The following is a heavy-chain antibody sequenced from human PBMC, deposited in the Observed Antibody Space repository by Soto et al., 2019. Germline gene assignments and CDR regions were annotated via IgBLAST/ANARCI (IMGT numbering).Heavy chain of an antibody. V-gene: IGHV3-74*01. D-gene: IGHD3-3*01. CDR3: ARVSTPPQDYDFWSGYQAAYYYYYMDV. J-gene: IGHJ6*03. Sequence: GGSLRLSCAASGFTFSSYWMHWVRQAPGKGLVWVSRINSDGSSTSYADSVKGRFTISRDNAKNTLYLQMNSLRAEDTAVYYCARVSTPPQDYDFWSGYQAAYYYYYMDVWGKGTTVTVSS. CDR2: INSDGSST. CDR1: GFTFSSYW.